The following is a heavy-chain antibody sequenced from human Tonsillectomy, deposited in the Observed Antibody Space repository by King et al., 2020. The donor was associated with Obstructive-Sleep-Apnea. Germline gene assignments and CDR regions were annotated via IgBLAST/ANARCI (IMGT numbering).Heavy chain of an antibody. CDR2: IFSNDEK. J-gene: IGHJ3*02. CDR3: ARIETVITGFVRRHAFDI. D-gene: IGHD3-22*01. Sequence: VTLKESGPVLVKPTETLTLTCTVSGFSLSNARMGVSWIRQPPGKALEWLAHIFSNDEKSYSTSLKSRLTISKDTSKSQVVLTMTNMDPVDTATYYCARIETVITGFVRRHAFDIWGQGTMVTVSS. CDR1: GFSLSNARMG. V-gene: IGHV2-26*01.